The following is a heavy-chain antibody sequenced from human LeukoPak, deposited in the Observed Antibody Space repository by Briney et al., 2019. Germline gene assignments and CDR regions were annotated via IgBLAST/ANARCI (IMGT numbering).Heavy chain of an antibody. CDR3: ARESISTAANWFDT. D-gene: IGHD2-2*01. CDR2: IYVSGST. Sequence: SETLSLTCSVSGGSMNNFYWNWIRKPAGKGLEWIGRIYVSGSTNYQSSLKSRVSMSIDTSKKEFSLKLTSVTAADTAIYFCARESISTAANWFDTWGQGTLVTVAP. CDR1: GGSMNNFY. V-gene: IGHV4-4*07. J-gene: IGHJ5*02.